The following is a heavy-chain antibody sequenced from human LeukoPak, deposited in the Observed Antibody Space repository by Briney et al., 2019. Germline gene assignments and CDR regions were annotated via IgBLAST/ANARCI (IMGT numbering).Heavy chain of an antibody. V-gene: IGHV4-59*01. D-gene: IGHD2-2*02. Sequence: SETLSLTCTVSGGSISSYYWSWIRQPPGKGLEWIGYIYYSGSTNYNPSLKSRVTISVDTSKNQFSLKLSSVTAADTAVYYCAREYCSSTSCYRIGNNWFDPWGQGTLVTVSS. CDR3: AREYCSSTSCYRIGNNWFDP. J-gene: IGHJ5*02. CDR2: IYYSGST. CDR1: GGSISSYY.